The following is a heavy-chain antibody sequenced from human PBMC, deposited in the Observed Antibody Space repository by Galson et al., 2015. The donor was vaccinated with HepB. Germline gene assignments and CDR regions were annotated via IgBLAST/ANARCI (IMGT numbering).Heavy chain of an antibody. J-gene: IGHJ4*03. CDR2: ITSKANSYTT. CDR3: AADNARWSFDY. V-gene: IGHV3-72*01. D-gene: IGHD2-15*01. CDR1: GFTFSDRY. Sequence: SLRLSCATSGFTFSDRYMDWVRQAPGKGLEWVGRITSKANSYTTEYAASVNGRFTVSRDDSKNSLYLQMNTLKTDDTAVYYCAADNARWSFDYWGQGTTVTVSS.